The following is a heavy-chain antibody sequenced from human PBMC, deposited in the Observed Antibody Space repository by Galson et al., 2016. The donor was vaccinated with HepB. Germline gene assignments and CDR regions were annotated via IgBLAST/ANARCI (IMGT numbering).Heavy chain of an antibody. CDR1: GGSVSSGSYY. J-gene: IGHJ2*01. V-gene: IGHV4-61*01. Sequence: SETLSLTCTVSGGSVSSGSYYWSWIRQPPGKGLEWIGSLFYSGSTNSNPSLKSRVTISIDTSENQFSLKLSSVTAADTAVYYCARLYSGSYYKRYFDLWGRGTLVTVSS. D-gene: IGHD1-26*01. CDR2: LFYSGST. CDR3: ARLYSGSYYKRYFDL.